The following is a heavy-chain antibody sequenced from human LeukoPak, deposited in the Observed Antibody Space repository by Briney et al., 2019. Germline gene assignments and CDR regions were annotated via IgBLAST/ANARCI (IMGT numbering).Heavy chain of an antibody. CDR3: AKDAAPRNYYGSGSYHDY. CDR2: IYSGGST. D-gene: IGHD3-10*01. CDR1: GFTVSSNY. J-gene: IGHJ4*02. Sequence: GGSLRLSCAASGFTVSSNYRSWVRQAPGKGLEWVSVIYSGGSTYYADSVKGRFTISRDNSKNTLYLQMNSLRAEDTAVYYCAKDAAPRNYYGSGSYHDYWGQGTLVTVSS. V-gene: IGHV3-53*01.